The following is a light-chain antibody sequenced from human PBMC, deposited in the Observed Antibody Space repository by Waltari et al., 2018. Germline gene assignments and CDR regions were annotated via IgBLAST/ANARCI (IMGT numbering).Light chain of an antibody. CDR1: QTVSNTY. Sequence: ELVLMHSPGTLSLSPGERATLSRRASQTVSNTYLAWYQQKPGQAPTLLIYGASSRATGIPDRFSGSGSGTDFSLTISSLEPEDFAVYYCQQYDISPLTFGGGTKVEIK. CDR2: GAS. J-gene: IGKJ4*01. CDR3: QQYDISPLT. V-gene: IGKV3-20*01.